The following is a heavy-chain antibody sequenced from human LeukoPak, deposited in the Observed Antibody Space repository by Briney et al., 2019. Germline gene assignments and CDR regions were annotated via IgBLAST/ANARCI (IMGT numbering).Heavy chain of an antibody. CDR3: AREDGYCSGGNCYSYFDS. Sequence: GSLKLSCSGSGFTFNHFWMSWVRQAPGKGLGWVAYLKKTGSETYYVDSVKGRFTITRDNTRNSLFLQMYSLRAEDTAVYFCAREDGYCSGGNCYSYFDSWGQGTLVTVSS. CDR2: LKKTGSET. V-gene: IGHV3-7*01. D-gene: IGHD2-15*01. CDR1: GFTFNHFW. J-gene: IGHJ4*02.